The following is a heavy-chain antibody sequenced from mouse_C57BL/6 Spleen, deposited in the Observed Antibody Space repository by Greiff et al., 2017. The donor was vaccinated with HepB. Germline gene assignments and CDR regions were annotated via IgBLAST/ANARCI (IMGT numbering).Heavy chain of an antibody. J-gene: IGHJ1*03. V-gene: IGHV5-4*01. CDR3: AREGFHITTGGYFDV. CDR2: ISDGGSYT. Sequence: EVKVVESGGGLVKPGGSLKLSCAASGFTFSSYAMSWVRQTPEKRLEWVATISDGGSYTYYPDNVKGRFTISRDNAKNNLYLQMSHLKSEDTAMYYCAREGFHITTGGYFDVWGTGTTVTVSS. CDR1: GFTFSSYA. D-gene: IGHD1-2*01.